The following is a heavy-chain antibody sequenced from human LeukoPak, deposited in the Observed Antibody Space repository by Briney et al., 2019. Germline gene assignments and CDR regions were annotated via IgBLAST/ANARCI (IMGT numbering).Heavy chain of an antibody. CDR3: ARSLADFWSGYRDYYYYMDV. CDR1: GFTFSSYA. V-gene: IGHV3-23*01. CDR2: ISGSGGST. J-gene: IGHJ6*03. Sequence: GGSLRLSCAASGFTFSSYAMSWVRQAPGKGLEWVSAISGSGGSTYYADSVKGRFTISRDNAKNSLYLQMNSLRAEDTAVYYCARSLADFWSGYRDYYYYMDVWAKGPRSPSP. D-gene: IGHD3-3*01.